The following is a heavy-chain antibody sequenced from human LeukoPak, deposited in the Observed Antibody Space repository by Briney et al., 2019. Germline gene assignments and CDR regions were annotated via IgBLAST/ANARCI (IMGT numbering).Heavy chain of an antibody. CDR2: ISSSGSTI. CDR3: AREVGYCSGGSCYGMDV. Sequence: SGGSLRLSCAASGFTFRDYYMSWIRQAPRKGLEWVSYISSSGSTIYYADSVKGRFTISRDNAKNSLYLQMNSLRAEDTAVYYCAREVGYCSGGSCYGMDVWGQGTTVTVSS. J-gene: IGHJ6*02. D-gene: IGHD2-15*01. V-gene: IGHV3-11*01. CDR1: GFTFRDYY.